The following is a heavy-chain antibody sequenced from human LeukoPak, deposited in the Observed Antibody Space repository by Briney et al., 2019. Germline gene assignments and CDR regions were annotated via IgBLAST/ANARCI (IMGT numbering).Heavy chain of an antibody. Sequence: SETLSLTCAVYGGSSSGYYWSWIRQPPGKGLEWIGEINHSGSTNYNPSLKSRVTISVDTSKKQFSLKLSSVTAADTAVYYCARRGPQYSSGWYGPWFDPWGQGTLVTVSS. CDR3: ARRGPQYSSGWYGPWFDP. V-gene: IGHV4-34*01. D-gene: IGHD6-19*01. CDR2: INHSGST. J-gene: IGHJ5*02. CDR1: GGSSSGYY.